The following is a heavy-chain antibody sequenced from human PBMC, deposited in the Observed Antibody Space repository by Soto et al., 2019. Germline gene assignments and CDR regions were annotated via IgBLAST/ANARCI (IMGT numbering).Heavy chain of an antibody. CDR1: GWSLSNST. Sequence: GSRRRKGAGAGWSLSNSTMFWVRQAPGKGLEWVSVLNDRGDTTYYTDSVKGGFAISRDNSKNTLYLQMNRLRAEHTAVYYCEKDATSTKSWYHFEDWGQGALVTVTS. V-gene: IGHV3-23*01. D-gene: IGHD6-13*01. CDR2: LNDRGDTT. J-gene: IGHJ4*01. CDR3: EKDATSTKSWYHFED.